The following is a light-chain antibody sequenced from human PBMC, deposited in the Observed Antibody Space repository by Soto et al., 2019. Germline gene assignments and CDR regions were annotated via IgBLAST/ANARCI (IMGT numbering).Light chain of an antibody. CDR2: DVN. V-gene: IGLV2-14*03. CDR1: RSDIGAYNF. CDR3: TSWTTSTTMI. J-gene: IGLJ2*01. Sequence: QSVLTQPASVSGSPGQSITISCTGNRSDIGAYNFVSWYQQHPGEVPKLILYDVNVLPSGVSNRFSGSKSGNTASLTISGLQAEDEADYYCTSWTTSTTMIFGGGTKLTVL.